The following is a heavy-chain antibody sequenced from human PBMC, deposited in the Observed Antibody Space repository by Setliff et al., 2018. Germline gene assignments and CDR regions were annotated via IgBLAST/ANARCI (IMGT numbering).Heavy chain of an antibody. V-gene: IGHV4-34*01. CDR1: GGSFSGYY. J-gene: IGHJ5*02. CDR3: TRGRFDP. CDR2: INHSGST. Sequence: PSETLSLTCAVYGGSFSGYYWSWIRQPPGKGLEWIGEINHSGSTNYNPSLKSRVTISVDTSKNQFSLKLSYVTAADTAVYYCTRGRFDPWGQGTLVTVSS.